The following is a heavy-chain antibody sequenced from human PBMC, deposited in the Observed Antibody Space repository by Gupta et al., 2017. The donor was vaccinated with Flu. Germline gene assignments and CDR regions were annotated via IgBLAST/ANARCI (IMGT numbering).Heavy chain of an antibody. CDR2: MNGGGGNK. Sequence: ARTWVREAAGKGLGWVSTMNGGGGNKYYADAVKGRCTISRDNSKNTRYLERSRRRAEETAVYYCGRLQGLTIAVLIDYWGQGTLVTVSS. J-gene: IGHJ4*02. D-gene: IGHD4-4*01. CDR3: GRLQGLTIAVLIDY. CDR1: A. V-gene: IGHV3-23*01.